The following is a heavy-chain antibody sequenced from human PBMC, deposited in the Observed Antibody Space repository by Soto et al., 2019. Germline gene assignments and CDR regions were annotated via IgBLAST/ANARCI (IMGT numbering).Heavy chain of an antibody. V-gene: IGHV3-23*01. Sequence: PGGSLRLSCAASGFTFSSYAMSWVRQAPGKGLEWVSAISGSGGSTYYADSVKGRFTISRDNSKNTLYLQMNSLRAEDTAVYYCARQALRITRAAHKCFDPWGQGTLVTVSS. D-gene: IGHD3-16*01. CDR1: GFTFSSYA. CDR2: ISGSGGST. CDR3: ARQALRITRAAHKCFDP. J-gene: IGHJ5*02.